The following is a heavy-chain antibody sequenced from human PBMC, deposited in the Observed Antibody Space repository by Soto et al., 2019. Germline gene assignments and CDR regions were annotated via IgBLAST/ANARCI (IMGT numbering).Heavy chain of an antibody. CDR3: TRDYGDYVRDY. Sequence: EVQLVESGGGLVQPGESLKLSCAVSGFTFSGSAMHWVRQASGKGLEWVGRIRSKANNYATAYAASVKGRFTISRDDSKNTAYLQMNSPKTEDTAVYYCTRDYGDYVRDYWGQGTLVTVSS. V-gene: IGHV3-73*01. J-gene: IGHJ4*02. D-gene: IGHD4-17*01. CDR1: GFTFSGSA. CDR2: IRSKANNYAT.